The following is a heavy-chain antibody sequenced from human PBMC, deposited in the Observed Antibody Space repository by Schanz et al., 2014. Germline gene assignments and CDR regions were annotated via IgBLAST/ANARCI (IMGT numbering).Heavy chain of an antibody. CDR1: GFTFRGYA. D-gene: IGHD1-26*01. V-gene: IGHV3-23*04. CDR3: ARVPEPGWFDP. CDR2: ISGSGGNT. J-gene: IGHJ5*02. Sequence: EVQLVESGGGLVKPGGSLRLSCAASGFTFRGYAMSWVRQAPGRGLEWVSIISGSGGNTYYADAVRGRFTISRDNSKTTVYLQMNSLRAEDTAVYYCARVPEPGWFDPWGQGTLVTVSS.